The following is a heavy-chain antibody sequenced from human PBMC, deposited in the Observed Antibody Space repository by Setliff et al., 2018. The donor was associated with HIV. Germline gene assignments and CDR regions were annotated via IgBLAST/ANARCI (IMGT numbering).Heavy chain of an antibody. V-gene: IGHV4-34*01. CDR3: ARGGRDNSGWSPDYFDY. Sequence: SQTLSLTCAVYGGSFSGYYCSWIRQPPGKGLEWIGEVTHSGRTNYNPSLESRVTTSVDTSKKQFSLRLTSVTAADTAVYYCARGGRDNSGWSPDYFDYWGQGTLVTVSS. J-gene: IGHJ4*02. D-gene: IGHD6-19*01. CDR1: GGSFSGYY. CDR2: VTHSGRT.